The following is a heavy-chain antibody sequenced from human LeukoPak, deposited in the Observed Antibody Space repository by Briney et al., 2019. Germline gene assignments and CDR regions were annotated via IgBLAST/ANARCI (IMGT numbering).Heavy chain of an antibody. D-gene: IGHD1-7*01. J-gene: IGHJ3*01. Sequence: GGSLRLSCAASGFTFSDYYMSWIRQAPGKGLEWVSYISSSGSTIYYADSVKGRFTISRDNAKNSLYLQMNSLRAEDTAVYYCAKDPRYNWNYVDWGQGTMVTVSS. CDR1: GFTFSDYY. V-gene: IGHV3-11*01. CDR3: AKDPRYNWNYVD. CDR2: ISSSGSTI.